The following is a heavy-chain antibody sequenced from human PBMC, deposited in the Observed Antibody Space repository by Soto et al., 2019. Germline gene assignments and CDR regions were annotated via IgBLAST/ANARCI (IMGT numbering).Heavy chain of an antibody. CDR1: GGSISSSSW. Sequence: SETLSLTCAVSGGSISSSSWWSWIRQPPGKGLEWIGGIYHSGNTNYNPSLKSRVTISVDNSKNQFSLNLSSMTAADTAVYYCAGLGYCSSTSCYAWGQGTLVTVSS. CDR3: AGLGYCSSTSCYA. V-gene: IGHV4-4*02. J-gene: IGHJ5*02. D-gene: IGHD2-2*01. CDR2: IYHSGNT.